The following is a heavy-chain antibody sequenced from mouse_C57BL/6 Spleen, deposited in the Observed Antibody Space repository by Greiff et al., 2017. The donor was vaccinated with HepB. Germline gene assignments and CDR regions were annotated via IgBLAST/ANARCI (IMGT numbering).Heavy chain of an antibody. CDR2: IWSDGST. CDR3: VRHFYYSNYAAIEY. D-gene: IGHD2-5*01. Sequence: VKLVESGPGLVAPSQSLSITCTVSGFSLTSYGVHWVRQPPGKGLEWLVVIWSDGSTTYNSALKSRLSISKDNSKSQVFLKMNSLQTDDTAMYYCVRHFYYSNYAAIEYWGLKTSVTVSS. V-gene: IGHV2-6-1*01. CDR1: GFSLTSYG. J-gene: IGHJ4*01.